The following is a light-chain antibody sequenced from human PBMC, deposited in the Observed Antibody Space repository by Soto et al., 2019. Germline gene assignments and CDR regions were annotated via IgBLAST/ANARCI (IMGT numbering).Light chain of an antibody. CDR2: GPS. Sequence: EIVLTQSPGPPSLSPGERATLSCRASQSVSNNYLAWYQQKPGQAPRLLIYGPSNRATGIPDRFSGSGSGTDFTLTITRLEPEDFAVYYCQQYGSSGTVGQGTKVDIK. J-gene: IGKJ1*01. CDR3: QQYGSSGT. CDR1: QSVSNNY. V-gene: IGKV3-20*01.